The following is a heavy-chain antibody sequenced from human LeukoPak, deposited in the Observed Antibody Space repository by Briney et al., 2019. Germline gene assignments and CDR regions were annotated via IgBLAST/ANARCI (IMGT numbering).Heavy chain of an antibody. CDR1: GDSISSYNYF. D-gene: IGHD3-22*01. Sequence: SETLSLTCTVSGDSISSYNYFWGWIRQPPGKGLEWIGSIYYRGNTYYSPSLKSRVTISADTSKNQFSLKVTSVTAADTAVYYCARASSGYYWDFDYWGQGTLVTVSS. V-gene: IGHV4-39*01. CDR3: ARASSGYYWDFDY. J-gene: IGHJ4*02. CDR2: IYYRGNT.